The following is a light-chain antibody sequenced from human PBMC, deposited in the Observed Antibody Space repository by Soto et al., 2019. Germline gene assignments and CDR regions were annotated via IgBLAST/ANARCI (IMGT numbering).Light chain of an antibody. Sequence: EIVMTQSPATLSVSPGERATHSCRASQSVGTTLAWYQQKLGQAPRLLIYGASTRATAIPARFSGSGSGTDFTLTVSSLQSEDFAVYYCQQYNSWPQTFGQGTKLEIK. J-gene: IGKJ2*01. CDR1: QSVGTT. CDR3: QQYNSWPQT. V-gene: IGKV3-15*01. CDR2: GAS.